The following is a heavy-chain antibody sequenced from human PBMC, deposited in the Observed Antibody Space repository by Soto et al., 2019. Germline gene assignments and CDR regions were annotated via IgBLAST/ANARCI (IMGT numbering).Heavy chain of an antibody. CDR1: GYTFTSYG. CDR2: ISAYNGNT. V-gene: IGHV1-18*01. J-gene: IGHJ4*02. CDR3: ARGPQIYCSSTSCYASDY. Sequence: SVKVSCKASGYTFTSYGISWVRQAPGQGFEWMGWISAYNGNTNYAQKLQGRVTMTTDTSTSTAYMELRSLRSDDTAVYYCARGPQIYCSSTSCYASDYWGQGTLVTVSS. D-gene: IGHD2-2*01.